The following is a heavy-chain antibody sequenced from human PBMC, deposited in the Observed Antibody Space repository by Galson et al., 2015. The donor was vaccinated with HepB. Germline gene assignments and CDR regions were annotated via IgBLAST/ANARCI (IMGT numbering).Heavy chain of an antibody. Sequence: SLRLSCAASGFTFDDYAMHWVRQAPGKGLEWVSGISWNSGRIDYADSVKGRFTISRDNAKNSLYLQMNSLRAEDTALYYCAKAGPKYCTGGTCYSTIYFDYWGQGTLVTVSS. V-gene: IGHV3-9*01. J-gene: IGHJ4*02. CDR1: GFTFDDYA. CDR2: ISWNSGRI. CDR3: AKAGPKYCTGGTCYSTIYFDY. D-gene: IGHD2-15*01.